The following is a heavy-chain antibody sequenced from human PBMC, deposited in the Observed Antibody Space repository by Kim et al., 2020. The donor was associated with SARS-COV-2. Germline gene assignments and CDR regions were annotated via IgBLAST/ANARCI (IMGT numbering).Heavy chain of an antibody. Sequence: GGSLRLSCAASGFTFSSDWMHWVRQTPGKGLVWASRINSDGSSTSYADSVKGRFTISRDNAKNTLYLQMNSLRAEDTAVYYCARRYYYDSSGYYGFDIWGQGTMVTVSS. D-gene: IGHD3-22*01. CDR2: INSDGSST. V-gene: IGHV3-74*01. CDR3: ARRYYYDSSGYYGFDI. J-gene: IGHJ3*02. CDR1: GFTFSSDW.